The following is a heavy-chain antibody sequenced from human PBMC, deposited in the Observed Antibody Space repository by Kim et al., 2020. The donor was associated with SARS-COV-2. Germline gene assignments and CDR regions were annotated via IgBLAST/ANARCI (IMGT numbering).Heavy chain of an antibody. CDR2: ISRNSDRQ. Sequence: GGSLRLSCAASGFTFDDSAMHWVRQAPGKGLEWVAGISRNSDRQGYADSVKGRFTISRDNAKSSLYLQMNSLKTEDTAVYYCAKDLGVSYYFYYGLDVWGRGTTVTVSS. V-gene: IGHV3-9*01. CDR3: AKDLGVSYYFYYGLDV. CDR1: GFTFDDSA. J-gene: IGHJ6*02. D-gene: IGHD2-8*01.